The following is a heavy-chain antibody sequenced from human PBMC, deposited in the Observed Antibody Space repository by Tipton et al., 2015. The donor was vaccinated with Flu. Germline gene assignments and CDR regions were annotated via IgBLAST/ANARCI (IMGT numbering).Heavy chain of an antibody. V-gene: IGHV4-34*01. D-gene: IGHD2-15*01. CDR2: ITHSGGT. CDR1: GGSFSGYY. CDR3: VGNCSGGPCSHTFDI. Sequence: TLSLTCAVYGGSFSGYYWSWIRQPPGKGLEWIGEITHSGGTNYNPSLKSRVTISGDTSKNQFSLTLSSVTAADTAVFYCVGNCSGGPCSHTFDIWGQGTMVTVSS. J-gene: IGHJ3*02.